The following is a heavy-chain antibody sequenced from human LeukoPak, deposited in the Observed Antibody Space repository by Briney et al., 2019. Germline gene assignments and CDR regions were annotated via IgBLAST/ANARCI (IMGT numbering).Heavy chain of an antibody. J-gene: IGHJ3*02. Sequence: SETLSLTCTVSGGSISSYYWSWIRQPPGKGLEWIGYIYYSGSTNYNPSLKSRVTISVDTSKNQFSLKLSSVTAADTAVYYCARHLRNHDAFDIWGQGTTVTVSS. D-gene: IGHD1-14*01. CDR3: ARHLRNHDAFDI. V-gene: IGHV4-59*08. CDR2: IYYSGST. CDR1: GGSISSYY.